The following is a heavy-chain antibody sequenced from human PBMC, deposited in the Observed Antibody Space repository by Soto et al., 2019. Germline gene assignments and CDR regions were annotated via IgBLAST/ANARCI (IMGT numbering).Heavy chain of an antibody. CDR1: GGSISSGDYY. D-gene: IGHD2-21*02. J-gene: IGHJ4*02. CDR2: IYYSGST. V-gene: IGHV4-30-4*01. Sequence: QVQLQESGPGLVKPSQTLSLTCTVSGGSISSGDYYWSWIRQPPGKGLEWIGYIYYSGSTYYNPSLKSRVTISVDSSKHQFSLKLSSVTAADTAVYYCATLYCGGDCYVDYWGQGTLVTVSS. CDR3: ATLYCGGDCYVDY.